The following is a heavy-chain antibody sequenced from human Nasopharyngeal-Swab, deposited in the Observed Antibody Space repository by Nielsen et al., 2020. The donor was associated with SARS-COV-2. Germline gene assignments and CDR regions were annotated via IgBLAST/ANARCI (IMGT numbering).Heavy chain of an antibody. Sequence: ASVKVSCKASGYTFARYYMHWVRQAPGQGLEWMGIINPSGGSTTCAQRFQGRVTMTRDTSTSTVYLNLSSLRSEDTAVYYCARGEEEMATIRPFDYWGQGTLVTVSS. J-gene: IGHJ4*02. CDR1: GYTFARYY. CDR3: ARGEEEMATIRPFDY. D-gene: IGHD5-24*01. V-gene: IGHV1-46*01. CDR2: INPSGGST.